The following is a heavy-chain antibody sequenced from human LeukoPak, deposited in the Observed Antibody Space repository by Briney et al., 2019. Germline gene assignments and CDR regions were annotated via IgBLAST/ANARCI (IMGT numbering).Heavy chain of an antibody. Sequence: PGGSLRLSCAASGFTFSSYGMHWVRQAPGEGLEWVAVISYDGSNKYYADSVKGRFTISRDNSKNTLYLQMNSLRAEDTAVYYCARDCPSIAARPTDWYFDLWGRGTLVTVSS. D-gene: IGHD6-6*01. CDR2: ISYDGSNK. CDR1: GFTFSSYG. J-gene: IGHJ2*01. CDR3: ARDCPSIAARPTDWYFDL. V-gene: IGHV3-30*03.